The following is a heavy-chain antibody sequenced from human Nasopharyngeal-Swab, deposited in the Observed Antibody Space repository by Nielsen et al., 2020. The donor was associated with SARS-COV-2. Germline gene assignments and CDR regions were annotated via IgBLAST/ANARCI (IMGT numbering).Heavy chain of an antibody. J-gene: IGHJ4*02. Sequence: GGSLRLSCAASGFPFSTYGMSWVRPAPGKGLEWVSSISGRGDNTYYAESVKGRFTISRDNSKNTLYLQMNSLRAEDTAIYYCAKDLKGPYFFWGQGTLVTVSS. CDR1: GFPFSTYG. CDR3: AKDLKGPYFF. V-gene: IGHV3-23*01. CDR2: ISGRGDNT. D-gene: IGHD2/OR15-2a*01.